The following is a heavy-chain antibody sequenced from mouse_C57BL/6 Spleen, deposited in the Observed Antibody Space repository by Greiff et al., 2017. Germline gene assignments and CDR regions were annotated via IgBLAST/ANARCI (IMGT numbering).Heavy chain of an antibody. CDR1: GYSFTDYN. J-gene: IGHJ4*01. Sequence: EVKLMESGPELVKPGASVKISCKASGYSFTDYNMNWVKQSNGKSLEWIGVINPNYGTTSYNQKFKGKATLTVDQSSSTAYMQLNSLTSEDSAVYYCARSADLNYAMDYWGQGTSVTVSS. V-gene: IGHV1-39*01. CDR3: ARSADLNYAMDY. D-gene: IGHD6-1*01. CDR2: INPNYGTT.